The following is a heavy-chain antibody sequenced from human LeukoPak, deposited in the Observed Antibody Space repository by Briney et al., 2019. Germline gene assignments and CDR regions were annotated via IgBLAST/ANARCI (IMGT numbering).Heavy chain of an antibody. CDR2: ISAYNGNT. CDR1: GYTFTSYG. D-gene: IGHD6-13*01. V-gene: IGHV1-18*01. J-gene: IGHJ5*02. CDR3: ARDIAAAGLNWFDP. Sequence: GESLKISRKASGYTFTSYGISWVRPAPGQGLEWMGWISAYNGNTNYAQKLQGRVTMTTDTSTSTAYMELRSLRSDDTAVYYCARDIAAAGLNWFDPWGQGTLVTVSS.